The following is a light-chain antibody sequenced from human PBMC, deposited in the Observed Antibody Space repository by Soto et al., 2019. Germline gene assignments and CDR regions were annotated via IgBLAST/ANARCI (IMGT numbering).Light chain of an antibody. CDR3: QQYDNLPLI. J-gene: IGKJ5*01. Sequence: DIQITHSPSSLATPVLDGVTRTFQATQYIRKYVNWYQQKPGKAPKLLIYDASSLETGVPSRFSGSGSGTDFTLTVSSLQPEDFATYYCQQYDNLPLICGQGKQRENK. CDR2: DAS. CDR1: QYIRKY. V-gene: IGKV1-33*01.